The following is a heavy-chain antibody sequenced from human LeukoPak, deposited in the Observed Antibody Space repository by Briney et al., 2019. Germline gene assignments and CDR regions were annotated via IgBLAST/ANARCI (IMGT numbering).Heavy chain of an antibody. CDR3: AAEKRYFDWLSGDY. V-gene: IGHV1-69*05. CDR2: IIPIFGTA. Sequence: SVKVSCKASGGTFSSYAISWVRQAPGQGLEWMGGIIPIFGTANYAQKFQGRVTITTDESTSTAYMELSSLRSEDTAVYYCAAEKRYFDWLSGDYWGQGTLVTVSS. D-gene: IGHD3-9*01. CDR1: GGTFSSYA. J-gene: IGHJ4*02.